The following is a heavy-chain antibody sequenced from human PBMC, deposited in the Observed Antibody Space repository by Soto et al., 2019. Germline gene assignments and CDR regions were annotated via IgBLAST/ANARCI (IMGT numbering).Heavy chain of an antibody. V-gene: IGHV2-5*02. J-gene: IGHJ5*02. D-gene: IGHD4-17*01. CDR2: IYWDDDK. CDR3: AHRTTTVTWWFDP. Sequence: QITLKESGPTLVKPTQTLTLTCTFSGVSLTTRGVGVGWIPQPPGKALECLALIYWDDDKRYSSSLKSRLTISKDTSKSQVVLTMTNMDPADTATYFCAHRTTTVTWWFDPWRQGTLVTVSS. CDR1: GVSLTTRGVG.